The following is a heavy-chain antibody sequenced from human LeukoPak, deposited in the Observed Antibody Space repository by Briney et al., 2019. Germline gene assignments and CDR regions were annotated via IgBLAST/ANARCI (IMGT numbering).Heavy chain of an antibody. CDR2: ISVYNGNT. CDR3: ARTCSSSSCYMVH. V-gene: IGHV1-18*01. CDR1: GYTFANFG. Sequence: EASVKVSCKASGYTFANFGITWVRPAPGQGLEWMGWISVYNGNTNYAQNLQGRVTLTTDTSTSTAYMELRSLRSEDTALYYCARTCSSSSCYMVHWGQGTLVTVSS. J-gene: IGHJ4*02. D-gene: IGHD2-2*02.